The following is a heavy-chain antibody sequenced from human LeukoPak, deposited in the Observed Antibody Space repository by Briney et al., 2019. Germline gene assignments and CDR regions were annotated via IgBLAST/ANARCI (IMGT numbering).Heavy chain of an antibody. CDR2: ISGSS. J-gene: IGHJ3*01. V-gene: IGHV3-21*06. CDR3: ARGGGYCSGGSCRSHDAFDV. D-gene: IGHD2-15*01. CDR1: GFTFGGYT. Sequence: GGSLRLSCAGSGFTFGGYTMNWVRQAPGKGLEWVSSISGSSNYADSVKGRFTISRDNAKSSLSLQMDSLRAEDTAVYYCARGGGYCSGGSCRSHDAFDVWATGQWSPSLQ.